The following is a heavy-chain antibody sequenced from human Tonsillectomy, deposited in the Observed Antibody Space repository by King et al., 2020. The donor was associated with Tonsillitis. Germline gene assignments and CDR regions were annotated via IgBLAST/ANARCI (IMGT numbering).Heavy chain of an antibody. CDR1: GASLSGFY. J-gene: IGHJ4*02. CDR3: ARGFAITD. CDR2: FDPFGNT. Sequence: VQLQQWGAGLLKPSETLSRSCAVYGASLSGFYWRWIREPPGRGLAWIGEFDPFGNTNYDPSLKSRVTVSVDTSKNQISLKLTSVTAADTAKYYCARGFAITDWGQGTLVTVSS. V-gene: IGHV4-34*01.